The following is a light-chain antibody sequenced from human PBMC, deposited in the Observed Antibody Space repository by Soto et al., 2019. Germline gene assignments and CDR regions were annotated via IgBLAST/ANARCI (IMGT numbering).Light chain of an antibody. Sequence: QSVLTQPASVSGSPGQSITMSCTGTSSDVGGYNHVSWYQQHPGRAPKLMIYDVTNRPSGVSNRFSGSKSGNTASLTISGLQSEDEADYYCYSYTSSSTLVFGGGTKVTVL. CDR1: SSDVGGYNH. CDR3: YSYTSSSTLV. V-gene: IGLV2-14*03. J-gene: IGLJ2*01. CDR2: DVT.